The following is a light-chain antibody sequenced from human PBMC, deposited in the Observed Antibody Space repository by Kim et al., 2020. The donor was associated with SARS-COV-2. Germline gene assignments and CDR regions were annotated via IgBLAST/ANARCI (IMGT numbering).Light chain of an antibody. CDR1: SLRSYF. V-gene: IGLV3-19*01. CDR3: DSRDSSGNHVV. Sequence: SSELTQDPAVSVALGQTVRITCQGDSLRSYFANWYQQKPGQAPLLVIFGKNNRPSGIPERFSGSSSGDTASLTITGAQARDEADYYCDSRDSSGNHVVFGGGTQLTVL. J-gene: IGLJ2*01. CDR2: GKN.